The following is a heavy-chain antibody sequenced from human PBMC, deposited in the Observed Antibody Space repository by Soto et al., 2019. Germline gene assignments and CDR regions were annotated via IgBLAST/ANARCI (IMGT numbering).Heavy chain of an antibody. Sequence: QLQLQESGPGLVKPSETLSLTCTVSGGSISSSSYYWGWIRQPPGKGLEWIGSIYYSGSTYYNPSLKSRVTISVDTSKNQFSLKLGSVTAADTAVYYCASQRGIRFLEWLRDYWGQGTLVTVSS. V-gene: IGHV4-39*01. J-gene: IGHJ4*02. CDR2: IYYSGST. CDR1: GGSISSSSYY. D-gene: IGHD3-3*01. CDR3: ASQRGIRFLEWLRDY.